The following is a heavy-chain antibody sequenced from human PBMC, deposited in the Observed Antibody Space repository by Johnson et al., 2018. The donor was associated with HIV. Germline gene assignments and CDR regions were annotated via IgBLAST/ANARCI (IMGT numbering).Heavy chain of an antibody. CDR3: ARDLRYSRYEYAFDI. J-gene: IGHJ3*02. V-gene: IGHV3-30*14. CDR1: GFTFSSYA. CDR2: ISYDGSNK. Sequence: QVQLVESGGGLVKPGGSLRLSCAASGFTFSSYAMHWVRQAPGKGLEWVAVISYDGSNKYYADSVKGRFTIYRDNSKNTLYLKLNSLMAEDTAVYYCARDLRYSRYEYAFDIWGQGTMVTVSS. D-gene: IGHD5-12*01.